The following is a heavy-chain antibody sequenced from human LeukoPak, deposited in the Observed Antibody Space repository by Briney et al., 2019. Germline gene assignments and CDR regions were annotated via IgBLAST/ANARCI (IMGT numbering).Heavy chain of an antibody. CDR1: GGSFTDYY. CDR3: ARGPVRDDGLTGDSYYYGFDV. D-gene: IGHD3-9*01. J-gene: IGHJ6*02. V-gene: IGHV4-34*01. Sequence: SETLSLTCAVYGGSFTDYYWSWIRQAPGKGLEWIGRIHHSAGTSYNPSLKSRVTITADTSKKQLSLKLTSVTAADTAVFYCARGPVRDDGLTGDSYYYGFDVWGQGTTVTVSS. CDR2: IHHSAGT.